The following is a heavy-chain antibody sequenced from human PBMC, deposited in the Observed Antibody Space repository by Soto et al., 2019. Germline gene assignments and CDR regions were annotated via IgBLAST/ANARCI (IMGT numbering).Heavy chain of an antibody. Sequence: EVPLVESGGGLVKPGGSLRLSCAASGFTFSSYSMNWVRQAPGKGLEWVSSISPGSGDIYYADSVKGRFTISRDNAKNSLYLQMNSLRAEDTAVYYCARRPFDYWGQGTLVTVSS. J-gene: IGHJ4*02. CDR3: ARRPFDY. CDR1: GFTFSSYS. V-gene: IGHV3-21*01. CDR2: ISPGSGDI.